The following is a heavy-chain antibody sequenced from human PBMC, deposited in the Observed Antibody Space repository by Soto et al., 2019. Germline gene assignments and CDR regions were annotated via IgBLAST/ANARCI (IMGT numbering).Heavy chain of an antibody. CDR2: VKQDGSDK. D-gene: IGHD3-16*01. CDR3: ARGGGNFDQ. CDR1: GFTLSKYS. Sequence: EVRLVESGGGLVQPGGSLRLTCAASGFTLSKYSMSWVRQAPGKGLEWVANVKQDGSDKNYVDSVKGRFTISRDNAKNSLYLQMNSLRAEDTAVYFCARGGGNFDQWGQGTLVTVSS. V-gene: IGHV3-7*04. J-gene: IGHJ4*02.